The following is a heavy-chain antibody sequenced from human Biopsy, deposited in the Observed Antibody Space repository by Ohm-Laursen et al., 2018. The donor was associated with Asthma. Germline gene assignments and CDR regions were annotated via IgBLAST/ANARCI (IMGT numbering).Heavy chain of an antibody. CDR3: ARGDSSNWSHYYFDY. V-gene: IGHV3-53*01. CDR1: GFTFSDYD. CDR2: IYSGGTS. J-gene: IGHJ4*02. Sequence: SLRLSCAASGFTFSDYDMHWVRQAPGKGLEWVSVIYSGGTSHTADSVRGRFTIPRDYSKNTLYLQMHSLRAEDTAVYYCARGDSSNWSHYYFDYWGQGTLVTVSS. D-gene: IGHD3-22*01.